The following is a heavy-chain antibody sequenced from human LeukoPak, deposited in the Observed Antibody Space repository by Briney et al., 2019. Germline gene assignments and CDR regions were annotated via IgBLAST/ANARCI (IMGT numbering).Heavy chain of an antibody. V-gene: IGHV4-59*05. Sequence: PSETLSLTCTVSGGSISSYYWSWIRQPPGKGLEWIGSIYYSGSTYYNPSLKSRATISVDTSKNQFSLKLSSVTAADTAVYYCASPGLDCSGGSCYDYWGQGTLVTVSS. J-gene: IGHJ4*02. CDR3: ASPGLDCSGGSCYDY. CDR1: GGSISSYY. CDR2: IYYSGST. D-gene: IGHD2-15*01.